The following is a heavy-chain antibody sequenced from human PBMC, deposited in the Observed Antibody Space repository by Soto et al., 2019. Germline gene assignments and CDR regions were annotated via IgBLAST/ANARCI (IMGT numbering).Heavy chain of an antibody. CDR2: ISYDGSNK. D-gene: IGHD6-6*01. J-gene: IGHJ3*02. CDR1: GFTFSSYG. CDR3: AKDRGGIAARRGAFDI. V-gene: IGHV3-30*18. Sequence: GGSLKLSCAASGFTFSSYGMHWVRQAPGKGLEWVAVISYDGSNKYYSDSVKGRFTISRDNSKNTLYLQMNSLRAEDTAVYYCAKDRGGIAARRGAFDIWGQGTMVTVSS.